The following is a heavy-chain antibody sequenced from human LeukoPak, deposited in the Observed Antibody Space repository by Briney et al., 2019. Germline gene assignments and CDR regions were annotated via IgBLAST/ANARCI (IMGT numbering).Heavy chain of an antibody. CDR3: ARVSYDYSNYVSLDY. Sequence: ASLKVSCKASGGTFSSYAISWVRQAPGQGLEWMGGIIPIFGTANYAQKFQGRVTITADESTSTAYMELSSLRSEDTAVYYCARVSYDYSNYVSLDYWGQGTLVTVSS. D-gene: IGHD4-11*01. CDR1: GGTFSSYA. V-gene: IGHV1-69*13. CDR2: IIPIFGTA. J-gene: IGHJ4*02.